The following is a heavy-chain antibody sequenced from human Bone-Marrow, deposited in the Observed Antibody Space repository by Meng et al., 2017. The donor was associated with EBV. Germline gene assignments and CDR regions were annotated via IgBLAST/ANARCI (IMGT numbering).Heavy chain of an antibody. V-gene: IGHV1-2*06. CDR1: GYTFTGYY. J-gene: IGHJ4*02. D-gene: IGHD2-21*01. CDR2: INPNSGGT. Sequence: VRLVRSGAGWRKPGASVKVPCKASGYTFTGYYMHWVRQAPGQGLEWMGRINPNSGGTNYAQKFQGRVTMTRDTSISTAYMELSSLRSEDTAVYYCVRGPPVGVPGPGDYWGQGTLVTVSS. CDR3: VRGPPVGVPGPGDY.